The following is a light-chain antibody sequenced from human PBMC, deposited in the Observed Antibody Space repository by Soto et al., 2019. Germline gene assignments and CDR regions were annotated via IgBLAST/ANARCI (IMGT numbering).Light chain of an antibody. CDR1: QVISTS. CDR3: QQYTNTNNPCM. CDR2: AAS. V-gene: IGKV1-9*01. J-gene: IGKJ1*01. Sequence: DIQLTQSPAFLSPSLGESVTITCRASQVISTSLAWYQVKPGKAPKLLIYAASTLQSGVASRFSGSGSGTEFTLIISGLQPDDSATYYCQQYTNTNNPCMFGQGTKVDIK.